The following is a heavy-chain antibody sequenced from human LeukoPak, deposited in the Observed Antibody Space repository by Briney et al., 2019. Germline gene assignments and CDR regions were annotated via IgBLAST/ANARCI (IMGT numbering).Heavy chain of an antibody. CDR2: IWYDGSNK. D-gene: IGHD6-13*01. J-gene: IGHJ4*02. CDR3: ARLARIAAAGTPWGDY. CDR1: GFTFSSYG. Sequence: GRSLRLSCAASGFTFSSYGMHWVRQAPGKGLEWVAVIWYDGSNKYYADSVKGRFTISRDNSKNTLYLQMNSLRAEDTAVYYCARLARIAAAGTPWGDYWGQGTLATVSS. V-gene: IGHV3-33*01.